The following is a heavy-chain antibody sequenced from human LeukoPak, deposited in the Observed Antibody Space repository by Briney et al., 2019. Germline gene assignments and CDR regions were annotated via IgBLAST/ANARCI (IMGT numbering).Heavy chain of an antibody. D-gene: IGHD5-24*01. CDR2: ISGGGGSA. CDR3: AKERWLQLPSFFDY. J-gene: IGHJ4*02. CDR1: GFTFSSYW. V-gene: IGHV3-23*01. Sequence: GGSLRLSCAASGFTFSSYWMSWVRQAPGKGLEWVSAISGGGGSAQNADSVKGRFTISRDNSKNTLYLQMNSLRAEDTALYYCAKERWLQLPSFFDYWGQGTMVTVSS.